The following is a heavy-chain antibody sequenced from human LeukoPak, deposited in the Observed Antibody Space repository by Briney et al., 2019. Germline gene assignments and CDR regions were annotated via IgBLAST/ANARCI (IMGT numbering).Heavy chain of an antibody. D-gene: IGHD7-27*01. CDR3: AREAGTGERWYFDL. J-gene: IGHJ2*01. Sequence: GGSLRLSCAASGFTFSSYSMNWVRQAPGKGLEWVSSIDTSTTYMTYADSVKGRFTISRDNARNSPYLQMNSLRAEDTAVYYCAREAGTGERWYFDLWGRGTLVTVSS. CDR2: IDTSTTYM. V-gene: IGHV3-21*01. CDR1: GFTFSSYS.